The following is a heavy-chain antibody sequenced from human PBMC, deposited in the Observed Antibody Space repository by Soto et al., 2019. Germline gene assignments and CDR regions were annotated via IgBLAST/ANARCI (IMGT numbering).Heavy chain of an antibody. Sequence: GASVKVSCKASGYNFITYGIIWVRQAPGQGLEWMGWISVYKGNTNYAQKLQGRVSMTTDTSTSTAYMELRSLRSDDTAVYYCARGVHYYYGMDVWGQGTTVTVSS. CDR1: GYNFITYG. CDR3: ARGVHYYYGMDV. J-gene: IGHJ6*02. CDR2: ISVYKGNT. D-gene: IGHD3-10*02. V-gene: IGHV1-18*01.